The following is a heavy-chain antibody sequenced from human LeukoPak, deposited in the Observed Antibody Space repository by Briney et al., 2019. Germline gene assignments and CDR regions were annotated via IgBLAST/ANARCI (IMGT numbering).Heavy chain of an antibody. CDR2: ISAYNGNT. D-gene: IGHD2-15*01. CDR3: ARAYCSGGSCYSDFIRPNWFDP. J-gene: IGHJ5*02. Sequence: ASVKVSCKASGYTFTGYYMHWVRQAPGQGLEWMGWISAYNGNTNYAQKLQGRVTMTTDTSTSTAYMELRSLRSDDTAVYYCARAYCSGGSCYSDFIRPNWFDPWGQGTLVTVSS. CDR1: GYTFTGYY. V-gene: IGHV1-18*04.